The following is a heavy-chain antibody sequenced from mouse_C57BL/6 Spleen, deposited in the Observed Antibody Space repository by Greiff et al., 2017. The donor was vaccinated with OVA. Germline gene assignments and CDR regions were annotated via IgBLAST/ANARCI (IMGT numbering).Heavy chain of an antibody. CDR3: ARWANYYGSSSFAY. V-gene: IGHV1-9*01. J-gene: IGHJ3*01. D-gene: IGHD1-1*01. CDR2: SLPGSGST. CDR1: GYTFTGYW. Sequence: VQLQQSGAELMKPGASVKLSCKATGYTFTGYWIEWVKQRPGHGLEWIGESLPGSGSTNYNEKFKGKATFTADTSSNTAYMQLSSLTTEDSAIYYCARWANYYGSSSFAYWGQGTLVTVSA.